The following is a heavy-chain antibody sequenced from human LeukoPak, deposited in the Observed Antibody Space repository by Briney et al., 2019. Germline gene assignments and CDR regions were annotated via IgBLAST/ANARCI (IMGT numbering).Heavy chain of an antibody. V-gene: IGHV3-30*04. CDR2: ISYDGSNK. CDR1: GFTFSSYA. Sequence: SGGSLRLSCAASGFTFSSYAMHWVRQAPGKGLEWVAVISYDGSNKYYADSVKGRFTISRDNSKNTLYLQMNSLRAEDTAVYYCARDGLSSSWYTGNWFDPWGQGTLVTVSS. D-gene: IGHD6-13*01. J-gene: IGHJ5*02. CDR3: ARDGLSSSWYTGNWFDP.